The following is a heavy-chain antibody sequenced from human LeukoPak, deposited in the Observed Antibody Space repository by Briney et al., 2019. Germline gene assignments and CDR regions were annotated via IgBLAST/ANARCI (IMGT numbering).Heavy chain of an antibody. D-gene: IGHD3-10*01. CDR1: GASITTGAYY. CDR3: ARINYYGSGLDL. Sequence: SETLSLTCTVSGASITTGAYYWTYIRQSPGKDLEWIGYIYRGGSTYYNPSLKSRVTISIDRPKNQFSLRLTSVTAADTAVYYCARINYYGSGLDLWGQGALVTVSS. J-gene: IGHJ5*02. V-gene: IGHV4-30-2*06. CDR2: IYRGGST.